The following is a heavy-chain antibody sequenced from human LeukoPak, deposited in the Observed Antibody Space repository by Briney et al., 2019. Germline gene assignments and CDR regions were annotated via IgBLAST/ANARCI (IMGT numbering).Heavy chain of an antibody. V-gene: IGHV3-30*03. J-gene: IGHJ4*02. CDR3: ASIDFWSGYYTDY. D-gene: IGHD3-3*01. Sequence: PGGSLRLSCAASGFTFSDYYMSWIRQAPGKGLEWVAVISYDGSNKYYADSVKGRFTISRDNSKNTLYLQMNSLRAEDTAVFYCASIDFWSGYYTDYWGQGTLVTVSS. CDR2: ISYDGSNK. CDR1: GFTFSDYY.